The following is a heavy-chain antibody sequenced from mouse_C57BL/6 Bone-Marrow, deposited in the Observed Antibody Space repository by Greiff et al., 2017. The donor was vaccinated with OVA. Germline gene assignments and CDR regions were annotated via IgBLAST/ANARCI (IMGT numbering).Heavy chain of an antibody. V-gene: IGHV5-17*01. CDR3: ARDKQGFAY. CDR1: GFTFSDYG. Sequence: EVQRVESGGGLVKPGGSLKLSCAASGFTFSDYGMHWVRQAPEKGLEWVAYISSGSSTIYYADTVKGRFTISRDNAKNTLFLQMTSLRSEDTAMYYCARDKQGFAYWGQGTLVTVSA. J-gene: IGHJ3*01. CDR2: ISSGSSTI.